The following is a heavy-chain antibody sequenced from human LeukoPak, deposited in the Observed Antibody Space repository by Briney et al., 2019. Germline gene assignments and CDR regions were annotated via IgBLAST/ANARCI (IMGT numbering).Heavy chain of an antibody. J-gene: IGHJ4*02. Sequence: KPSETLSLTCTVSGGSISSYYWSWIRQPPGKGLEWIGYIYYSGSTNYNPSLKSRVTISVDTSKNQFSLKLSSVTAADTAVYYCARSYRYSSSWRHFDHWGQGTLVTVSS. CDR1: GGSISSYY. D-gene: IGHD6-13*01. CDR3: ARSYRYSSSWRHFDH. CDR2: IYYSGST. V-gene: IGHV4-59*01.